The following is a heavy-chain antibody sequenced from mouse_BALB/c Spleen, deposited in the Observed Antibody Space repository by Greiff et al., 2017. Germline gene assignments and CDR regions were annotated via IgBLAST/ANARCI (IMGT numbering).Heavy chain of an antibody. Sequence: QVQLQQSGPSLVQPSQSLSITCTVSGFSLTSYGVHWVRQSPGKGLEWLGVIWRGGSTDYNAAFMSRLSITKDNSKSQVFFKMNSLQADDTAIYYCAKNYGNFLYAMDYWGQGTSVTVSS. CDR1: GFSLTSYG. D-gene: IGHD2-1*01. CDR3: AKNYGNFLYAMDY. V-gene: IGHV2-5-1*01. J-gene: IGHJ4*01. CDR2: IWRGGST.